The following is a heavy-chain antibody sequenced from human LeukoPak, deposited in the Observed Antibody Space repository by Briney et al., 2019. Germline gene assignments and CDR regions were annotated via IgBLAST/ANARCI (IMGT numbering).Heavy chain of an antibody. D-gene: IGHD6-6*01. Sequence: ASVKVSCKASGYTFIGYYMHWVRQAPGQGLEWMGWINPNSGGTNYAQKFQGRVTMTRDTSISTAYMELSRLRSDDTAVYYCARDLVEYSSSSGPYYYYGMDVWGQGTTVTVSS. CDR2: INPNSGGT. J-gene: IGHJ6*02. V-gene: IGHV1-2*02. CDR1: GYTFIGYY. CDR3: ARDLVEYSSSSGPYYYYGMDV.